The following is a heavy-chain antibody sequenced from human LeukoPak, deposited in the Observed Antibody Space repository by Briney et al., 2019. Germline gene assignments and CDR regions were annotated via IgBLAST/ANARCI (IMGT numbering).Heavy chain of an antibody. D-gene: IGHD4-23*01. V-gene: IGHV3-7*01. Sequence: PGGSLRLSCAASGFSLSTYWMSWVRQAPGKGLEWVAKINQDGSEKHFVDSVKGRFTISRDNAKQSVFLEMNTLRVEDTALYYCARDGFAVAYDYWGQGTLVTVSS. CDR3: ARDGFAVAYDY. CDR1: GFSLSTYW. J-gene: IGHJ4*02. CDR2: INQDGSEK.